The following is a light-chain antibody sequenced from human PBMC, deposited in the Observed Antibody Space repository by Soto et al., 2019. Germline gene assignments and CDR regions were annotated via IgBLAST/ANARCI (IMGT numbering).Light chain of an antibody. Sequence: EIVLTQSPGTLSLSPGERATLSCRASQSVSTNLAWYQHKPGQAPRLLISGASSRATGIPDRFSGRGSGTDFTLTISRLEPEDFVLYYCQHYGDSPITFGQGTRLEIK. J-gene: IGKJ5*01. CDR1: QSVSTN. CDR3: QHYGDSPIT. V-gene: IGKV3-20*01. CDR2: GAS.